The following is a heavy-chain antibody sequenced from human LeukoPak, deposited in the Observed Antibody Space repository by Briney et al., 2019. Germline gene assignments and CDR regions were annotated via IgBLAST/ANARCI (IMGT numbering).Heavy chain of an antibody. V-gene: IGHV1-69*05. D-gene: IGHD6-6*01. CDR3: ATFDFRAARLEVPDY. Sequence: SVKVSCKASGGTFSGYAISWVRQAPGQGLEWMGGIIPIFGTANYAQKFQGRVTITTDESTSTAYMELSSLRSEDTAVYYCATFDFRAARLEVPDYWGQGTLVTVSS. CDR1: GGTFSGYA. CDR2: IIPIFGTA. J-gene: IGHJ4*02.